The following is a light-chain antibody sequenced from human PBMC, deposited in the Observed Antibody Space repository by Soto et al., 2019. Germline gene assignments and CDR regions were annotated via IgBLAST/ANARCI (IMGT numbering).Light chain of an antibody. CDR3: STYAGSNNHVI. V-gene: IGLV2-8*01. Sequence: QAVVTQPPSASGSPGQSVTISCTGTSSDVGAYIYVSWYQQHPGKAPKLMIYEVSKRPSGVPDRFSGSKSGNTASLTVSGLQAEDEADYYCSTYAGSNNHVIFGGGTKLTVL. CDR2: EVS. CDR1: SSDVGAYIY. J-gene: IGLJ2*01.